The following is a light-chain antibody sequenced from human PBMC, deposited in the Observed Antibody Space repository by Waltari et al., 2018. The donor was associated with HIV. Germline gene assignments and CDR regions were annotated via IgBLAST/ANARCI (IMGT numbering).Light chain of an antibody. Sequence: EIVLTQSPGTLSLSPGDRATLPCRASQSVPNSYLAWYQQRPSRAPRLLIYGPSTRATGIPDRFSGGGSGTDFTLTISRLEPEDFAVFYCQQYGGSPITFGQGTRLEIK. CDR2: GPS. CDR1: QSVPNSY. J-gene: IGKJ5*01. V-gene: IGKV3-20*01. CDR3: QQYGGSPIT.